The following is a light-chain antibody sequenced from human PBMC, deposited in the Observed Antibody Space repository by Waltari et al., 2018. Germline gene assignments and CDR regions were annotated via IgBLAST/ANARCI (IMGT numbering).Light chain of an antibody. V-gene: IGKV3-15*01. Sequence: EIVMTQSPATLSVSPGERATLSCRASQSVSSNLAWYQQKPGQAPRLLIYGASTRATGIPARFSGSGSGTEFTLTISSLQSEDFAVYYCQQYYSVPYTFGQGTRL. CDR2: GAS. J-gene: IGKJ2*01. CDR1: QSVSSN. CDR3: QQYYSVPYT.